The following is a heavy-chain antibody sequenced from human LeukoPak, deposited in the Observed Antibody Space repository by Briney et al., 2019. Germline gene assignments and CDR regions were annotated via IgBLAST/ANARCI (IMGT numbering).Heavy chain of an antibody. Sequence: GGSLRLSCAASGFTFNTCAMSWVRQAPGRGLEWVSTISPSGTNTYYADSVEGRFTISRDNSKSTLYLQMNSLRTEDTAVYYCTKNLGTVAGQFYFDYWGQGTLVTVSS. V-gene: IGHV3-23*01. CDR2: ISPSGTNT. D-gene: IGHD6-13*01. CDR3: TKNLGTVAGQFYFDY. J-gene: IGHJ4*02. CDR1: GFTFNTCA.